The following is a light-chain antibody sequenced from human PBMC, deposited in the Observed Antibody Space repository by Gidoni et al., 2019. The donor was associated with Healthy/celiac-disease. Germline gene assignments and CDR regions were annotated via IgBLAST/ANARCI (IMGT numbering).Light chain of an antibody. CDR1: SSNIGAGYD. J-gene: IGLJ3*02. CDR3: QSYDSSLSGSGV. CDR2: GNS. V-gene: IGLV1-40*01. Sequence: QSVLTQPPSASGAPGQRVTISCTGRSSNIGAGYDVHWYQQLPGTAPKLLIYGNSNRPSGVPDRFSGSKSGTSASLAITGLQAEDEADYYCQSYDSSLSGSGVFGGGTKLTVL.